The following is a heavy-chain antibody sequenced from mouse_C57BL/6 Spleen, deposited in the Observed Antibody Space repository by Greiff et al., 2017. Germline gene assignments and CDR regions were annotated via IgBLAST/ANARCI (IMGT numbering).Heavy chain of an antibody. CDR3: ARSGADY. Sequence: QVQLQQSGAELARPGASVKLSCTASGYTFTSYGISWVKQRTGQGLEWIGEIYPRGGNTYYTEKFKGKATLTADKSASTAYMELRSLTSEDAAVXFCARSGADYWGQGTTLTVSS. V-gene: IGHV1-81*01. CDR2: IYPRGGNT. CDR1: GYTFTSYG. J-gene: IGHJ2*01. D-gene: IGHD3-1*01.